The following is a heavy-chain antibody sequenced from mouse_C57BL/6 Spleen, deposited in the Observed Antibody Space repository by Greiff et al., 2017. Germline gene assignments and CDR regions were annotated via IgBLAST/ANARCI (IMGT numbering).Heavy chain of an antibody. V-gene: IGHV1-15*01. CDR2: IDPETGGT. CDR1: GYTFTDYE. CDR3: TIILRRAMDY. J-gene: IGHJ4*01. Sequence: QVQLQQSGAELVRPGASVTLSCKASGYTFTDYEMHWVKQTPVHGLEWIGAIDPETGGTAYNQKFKGKAILTADKSSSTAYMELRSLTSEDSAVYYCTIILRRAMDYWGQGTSVTVSS. D-gene: IGHD2-12*01.